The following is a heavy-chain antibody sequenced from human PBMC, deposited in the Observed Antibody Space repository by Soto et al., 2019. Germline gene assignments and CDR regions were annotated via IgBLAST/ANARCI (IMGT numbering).Heavy chain of an antibody. CDR1: GGSISSSNW. V-gene: IGHV4-4*02. CDR3: ARGIAVAGTGGLLDV. D-gene: IGHD6-19*01. Sequence: PSETLSLTCAVSGGSISSSNWWSWVRQPPGKWLEWIGEIYHSGSTNYTPSLKSRVTISVDKSKNQFSLKLSSVTAADTAVYYCARGIAVAGTGGLLDVWGQGTTVTVSS. CDR2: IYHSGST. J-gene: IGHJ6*02.